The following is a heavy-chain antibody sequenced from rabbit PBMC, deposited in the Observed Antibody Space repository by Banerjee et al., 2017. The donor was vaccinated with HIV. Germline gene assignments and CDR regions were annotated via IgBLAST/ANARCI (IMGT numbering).Heavy chain of an antibody. CDR2: IGAAT. Sequence: QEQLKESGGGLVQPGGSLKLSCKASGIDFSSYGISWVRQAPGKGLEWIGCIGAATYYASWAKGRFPISKTSSTTVTLQMTSLTAADTATYFCARGPTYTGYGYTTYFNLWGQGTLVTVS. V-gene: IGHV1S45*01. CDR1: GIDFSSYG. D-gene: IGHD6-1*01. CDR3: ARGPTYTGYGYTTYFNL. J-gene: IGHJ4*01.